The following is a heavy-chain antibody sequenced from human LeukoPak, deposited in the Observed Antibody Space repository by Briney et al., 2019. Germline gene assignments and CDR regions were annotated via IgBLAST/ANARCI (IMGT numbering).Heavy chain of an antibody. CDR2: ISSSSSYI. Sequence: GGSLRLSCAASGFTFSTYIMNWVRQAPGKGLEWVSSISSSSSYIYYADSVKGRFTISRDNAKNSLYLQMNSLRAEDTAVYYCAREGGWYPWDYWGQGTLVTVSS. D-gene: IGHD6-19*01. J-gene: IGHJ4*02. V-gene: IGHV3-21*01. CDR1: GFTFSTYI. CDR3: AREGGWYPWDY.